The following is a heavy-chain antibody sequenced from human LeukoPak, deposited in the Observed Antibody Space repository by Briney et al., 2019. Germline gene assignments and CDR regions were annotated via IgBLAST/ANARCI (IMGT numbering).Heavy chain of an antibody. Sequence: GSLRLSCAASGFTFSSYGMHWVRQAPGKGLEWVANIKQDGSEKYYVDSVKGRFTISRDNAKNSLYLQMNSLRAEDTAVYYCARGGPCSSSWYWDYFDYWGQGTLVTVSS. J-gene: IGHJ4*02. CDR3: ARGGPCSSSWYWDYFDY. D-gene: IGHD6-13*01. V-gene: IGHV3-7*01. CDR1: GFTFSSYG. CDR2: IKQDGSEK.